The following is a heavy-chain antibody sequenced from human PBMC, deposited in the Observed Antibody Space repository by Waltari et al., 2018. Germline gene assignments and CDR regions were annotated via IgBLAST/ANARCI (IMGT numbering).Heavy chain of an antibody. Sequence: QAQLVQSGTEVKKPGASVRVSCKASGYIFIDHYMHWVRQAPGQGLEWMGWMNPNSGGTNYAQKFQGRVTMTRDTSTSTAYMELTRMTSDDTAIYYCARDGGFDFWGQGSLVTVSS. CDR2: MNPNSGGT. CDR3: ARDGGFDF. V-gene: IGHV1-2*02. D-gene: IGHD2-15*01. CDR1: GYIFIDHY. J-gene: IGHJ4*02.